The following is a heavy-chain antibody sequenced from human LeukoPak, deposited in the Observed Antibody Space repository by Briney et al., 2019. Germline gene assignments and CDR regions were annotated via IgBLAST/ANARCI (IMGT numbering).Heavy chain of an antibody. CDR3: ARREWFGELLSWFDP. CDR1: GGSISSSSYY. J-gene: IGHJ5*02. Sequence: SETLSLTCTVSGGSISSSSYYWGWIRQPPGKGLEWIGSIYYSGSTYYNPSLKSRVTISVDTSKNQFSLKLSSVTAADTAVYYCARREWFGELLSWFDPWGQGTLVTVSS. V-gene: IGHV4-39*01. CDR2: IYYSGST. D-gene: IGHD3-10*01.